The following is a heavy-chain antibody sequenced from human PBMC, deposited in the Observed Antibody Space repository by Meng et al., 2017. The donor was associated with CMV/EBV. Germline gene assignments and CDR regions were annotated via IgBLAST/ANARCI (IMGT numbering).Heavy chain of an antibody. J-gene: IGHJ4*02. CDR3: ARTPSYSGSQRPFDY. CDR2: INPNSGGT. D-gene: IGHD1-26*01. CDR1: GYTFTGYY. V-gene: IGHV1-2*02. Sequence: VELGQSGAELKKPGASVKVSCKASGYTFTGYYMHWVRQAPGQGLEWMGWINPNSGGTNYAQKFQGRDTMTRDTSISTAYMELSRLRSDDTAVYYCARTPSYSGSQRPFDYWGQGTLVTVSS.